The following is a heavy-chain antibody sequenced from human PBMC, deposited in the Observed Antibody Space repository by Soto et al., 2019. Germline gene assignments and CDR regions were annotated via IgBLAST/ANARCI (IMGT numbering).Heavy chain of an antibody. CDR3: PRAIAATGPAEY. CDR1: GYTFTSNG. Sequence: QIHLVQSGPEVRKPGASVKVSCKPSGYTFTSNGFSWVRQTPGQGLEWMGWIGAYNGDTNYAPKFQGRVTMTTDTSTGTAYMELRSLRSADTAVYFGPRAIAATGPAEYWGQGTLVTVSS. D-gene: IGHD6-13*01. V-gene: IGHV1-18*01. J-gene: IGHJ4*02. CDR2: IGAYNGDT.